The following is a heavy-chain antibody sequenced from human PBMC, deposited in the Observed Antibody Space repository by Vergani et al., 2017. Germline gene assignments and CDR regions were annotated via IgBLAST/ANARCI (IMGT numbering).Heavy chain of an antibody. CDR1: GFTVSSNY. D-gene: IGHD3-3*01. J-gene: IGHJ4*02. CDR2: ISGSGGST. CDR3: AKGSRAIFGVITLFDS. Sequence: EVQLVESGGGLVQPGGSLRLSCAASGFTVSSNYMSWVRQAPGKGLEWVSAISGSGGSTYYADSVKGRFTISRDNSKNTLYLQMNSLRAEDTAVYYCAKGSRAIFGVITLFDSWGQGTLVTVSS. V-gene: IGHV3-23*04.